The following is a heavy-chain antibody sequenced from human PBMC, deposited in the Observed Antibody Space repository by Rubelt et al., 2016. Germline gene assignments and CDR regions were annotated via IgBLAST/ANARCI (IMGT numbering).Heavy chain of an antibody. V-gene: IGHV3-74*02. Sequence: EVKLVESGGGLVKPGGSLRLSCAASGFTFSSYWMHWVRQAPGKGLVWVSRINSDGSSTSYADSVKGRFTISRDNAKNTLYLQMNSLRAEDTAVYYCAREWGFGVAPIDYWGQGTLVTVSS. D-gene: IGHD3-3*01. CDR2: INSDGSST. J-gene: IGHJ4*02. CDR3: AREWGFGVAPIDY. CDR1: GFTFSSYW.